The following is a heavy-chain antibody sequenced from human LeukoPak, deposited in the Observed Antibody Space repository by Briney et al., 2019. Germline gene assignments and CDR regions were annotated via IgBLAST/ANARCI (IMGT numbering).Heavy chain of an antibody. CDR3: AGETRRGTNFDY. CDR1: GFTFSDYS. CDR2: ISSSSSTI. Sequence: GGSPRLSCAASGFTFSDYSMNWVRQAPGKGLEWVSFISSSSSTIYYADSVKGRFTISRDNAQNSVYLQMNSLRAEDTAVYYCAGETRRGTNFDYWGQGTQVTVSS. V-gene: IGHV3-48*01. J-gene: IGHJ4*02.